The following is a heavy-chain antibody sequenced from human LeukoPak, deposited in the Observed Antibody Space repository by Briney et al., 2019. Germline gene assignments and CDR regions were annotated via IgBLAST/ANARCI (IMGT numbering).Heavy chain of an antibody. V-gene: IGHV1-18*01. J-gene: IGHJ4*02. CDR1: DYTFSSYG. CDR3: ARDLAGSGYSFDY. Sequence: ASVKVSCKASDYTFSSYGISWVRQAPGQGPEWMGWINAYNGNTNYAQNLQGRVTMTTDTSTSTAYMELRSLRSDDTAVYYCARDLAGSGYSFDYWGQGTLVTVSS. CDR2: INAYNGNT. D-gene: IGHD3-22*01.